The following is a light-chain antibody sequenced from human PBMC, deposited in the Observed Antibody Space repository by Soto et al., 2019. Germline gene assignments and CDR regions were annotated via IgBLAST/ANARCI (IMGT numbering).Light chain of an antibody. CDR1: SSNIGAGYD. J-gene: IGLJ2*01. CDR2: SNN. Sequence: QSVLTQPPSVSGAPGQRVTISCTGSSSNIGAGYDVHWYQQLPGTAPKLLIYSNNQRPSGVPDRFSGSKSGTSASLAISGLQSEDEADYYCAAWDDSLNGPHVVFGGGTKLTVL. V-gene: IGLV1-44*01. CDR3: AAWDDSLNGPHVV.